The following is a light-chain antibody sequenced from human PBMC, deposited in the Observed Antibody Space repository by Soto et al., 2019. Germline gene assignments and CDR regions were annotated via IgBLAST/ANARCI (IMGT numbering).Light chain of an antibody. Sequence: IQLTQSPSSLSGSIGDRVTITCRVSQGISSYLNWYQQKPGKAPKLLIYAASSLQSGVPPRFSGSGSGTDFTLTISSLQPEDFATYYCQQSYSTLWTFGQGTKVDIK. J-gene: IGKJ1*01. CDR1: QGISSY. V-gene: IGKV1-39*01. CDR3: QQSYSTLWT. CDR2: AAS.